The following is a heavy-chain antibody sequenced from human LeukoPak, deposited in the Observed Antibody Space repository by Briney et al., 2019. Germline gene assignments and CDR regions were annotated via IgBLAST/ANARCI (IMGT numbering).Heavy chain of an antibody. D-gene: IGHD3-3*01. CDR1: GFTFSDYY. CDR2: ISSSGSTI. V-gene: IGHV3-11*04. Sequence: GGSLRLSCAASGFTFSDYYMSWIRQAPGKGLEWVSHISSSGSTINYADSVKGRFSISWDNAKSSLYLQMNSLRAEDTAVYYCARAGYDFWSGKGRTVVSHYFYMDVWGKGTTVTVSS. CDR3: ARAGYDFWSGKGRTVVSHYFYMDV. J-gene: IGHJ6*03.